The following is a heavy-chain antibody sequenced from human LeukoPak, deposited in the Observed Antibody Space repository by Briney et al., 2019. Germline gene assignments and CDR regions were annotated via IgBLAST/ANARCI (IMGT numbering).Heavy chain of an antibody. CDR2: IVGDGSKT. Sequence: GGSLRLSCAASGFSFNNCAMTWVRQAPGKGLEWVSTIVGDGSKTYYADSVKGRFTISSDNSRTLLFLHMDSLRAEDTAVYYCAKQPYNFYYLDVWGEGTTVTVSS. CDR1: GFSFNNCA. D-gene: IGHD2-21*01. V-gene: IGHV3-23*01. CDR3: AKQPYNFYYLDV. J-gene: IGHJ6*03.